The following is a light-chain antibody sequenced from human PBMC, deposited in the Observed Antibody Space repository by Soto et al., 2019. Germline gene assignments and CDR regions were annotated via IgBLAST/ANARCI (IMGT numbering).Light chain of an antibody. V-gene: IGKV1-8*01. CDR3: QQYYSYPLWT. CDR2: AAS. CDR1: QGISSY. Sequence: AIRMTQSPSSLSASTGDRVTITCRASQGISSYLAWYQQKPGKAPKLLIYAASTLQSGVPSRFSGSGSGTDFTLTISCLQSEDFATYYCQQYYSYPLWTFGQGTKVDNK. J-gene: IGKJ1*01.